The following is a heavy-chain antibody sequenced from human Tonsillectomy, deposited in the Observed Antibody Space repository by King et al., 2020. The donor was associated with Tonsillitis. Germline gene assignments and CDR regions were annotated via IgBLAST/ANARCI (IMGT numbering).Heavy chain of an antibody. J-gene: IGHJ5*02. CDR3: ARRGGVGEAPDDL. D-gene: IGHD3-16*01. Sequence: EVQLVESGGGLVKPGGSLRLSCAASGFHFSTYSMNWFRQAPGKGLEWVSSISGGSSYIYYEDSVKGRFTLSRDNAKNSLYLEMNSLRVEDTAIYYCARRGGVGEAPDDLWGQGTLVTVSS. V-gene: IGHV3-21*01. CDR2: ISGGSSYI. CDR1: GFHFSTYS.